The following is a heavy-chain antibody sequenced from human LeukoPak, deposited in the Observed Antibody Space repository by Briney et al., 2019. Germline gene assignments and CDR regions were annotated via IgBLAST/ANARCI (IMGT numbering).Heavy chain of an antibody. CDR3: ARDQWDYDSSGYSHAFDI. Sequence: PSETLSLTCTVSGGSISSYYWSWIRQPPGKGLEWIGYIYYSGSTNYSPSLKSRVTISVDTSKNQFSLKLSSVTAADTAVYYCARDQWDYDSSGYSHAFDIWGQGTMVTVSS. J-gene: IGHJ3*02. CDR2: IYYSGST. CDR1: GGSISSYY. V-gene: IGHV4-59*01. D-gene: IGHD3-22*01.